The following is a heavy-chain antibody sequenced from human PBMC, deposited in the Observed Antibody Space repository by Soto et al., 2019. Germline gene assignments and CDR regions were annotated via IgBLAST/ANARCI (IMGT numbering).Heavy chain of an antibody. CDR3: ARVSWYYDSSARSAPLFDY. V-gene: IGHV4-31*03. D-gene: IGHD3-22*01. CDR1: GGSISSGGYY. J-gene: IGHJ4*02. CDR2: IYYSGST. Sequence: SETLSLTCTVSGGSISSGGYYWSWIRQHPGKGLEWIGYIYYSGSTYYNPSLKSRVTISVDTSKNQFSLKLSSVTAADTAVYYCARVSWYYDSSARSAPLFDYWGQGTLVTVSS.